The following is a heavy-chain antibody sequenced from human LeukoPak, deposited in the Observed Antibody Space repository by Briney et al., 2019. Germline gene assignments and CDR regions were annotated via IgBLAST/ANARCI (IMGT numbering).Heavy chain of an antibody. D-gene: IGHD3-10*01. CDR1: GGSISSSSYY. Sequence: SETLSHTCTVSGGSISSSSYYWGWIRQPPGKGLEWIGSIYYTGSTNHNPSLKSRVTISVDTSKNQFSLKLRSATAADTAVYYCARRGYYGSGRAPGFDPWGQGTLVTVSS. CDR3: ARRGYYGSGRAPGFDP. J-gene: IGHJ5*02. V-gene: IGHV4-39*01. CDR2: IYYTGST.